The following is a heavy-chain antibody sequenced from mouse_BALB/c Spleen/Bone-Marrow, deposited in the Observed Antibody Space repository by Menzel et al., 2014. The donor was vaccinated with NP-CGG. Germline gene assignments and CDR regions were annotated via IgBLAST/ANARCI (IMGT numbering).Heavy chain of an antibody. D-gene: IGHD1-1*01. Sequence: VQLQQSGAELVKPGASVKLSCTASGFNIKDTYMHWVKQRPEQGLEWIGRIDPANGNTKYDPKFQGKATITADTSSNTAYLQLSSLTSEDTAVYYCASYYYGSSTFSYWGRGTLVTAPA. V-gene: IGHV14-3*02. CDR2: IDPANGNT. CDR1: GFNIKDTY. CDR3: ASYYYGSSTFSY. J-gene: IGHJ3*01.